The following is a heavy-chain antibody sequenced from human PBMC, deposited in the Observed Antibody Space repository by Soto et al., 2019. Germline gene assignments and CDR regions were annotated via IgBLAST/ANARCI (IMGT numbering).Heavy chain of an antibody. CDR1: GYTFTSYD. D-gene: IGHD2-2*01. CDR2: MNPNSGNT. Sequence: QVQLVQSGAEVKKPGASVKVSCKASGYTFTSYDINWVRQATGQGLEWMGWMNPNSGNTGYAQKFQGRVTMTRNTSIITAYMELSSLRSEDTAVYYCAIRPPLYCSSTSFYSGYYYYGMDVGGQGTTVTVSS. J-gene: IGHJ6*02. V-gene: IGHV1-8*01. CDR3: AIRPPLYCSSTSFYSGYYYYGMDV.